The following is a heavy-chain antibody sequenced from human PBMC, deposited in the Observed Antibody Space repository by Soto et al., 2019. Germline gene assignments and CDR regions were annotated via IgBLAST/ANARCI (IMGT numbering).Heavy chain of an antibody. CDR2: MYNTGST. D-gene: IGHD3-22*01. CDR1: GGSISGYY. CDR3: ARSMHYSDGSNYSPFDY. J-gene: IGHJ4*02. V-gene: IGHV4-59*01. Sequence: PSETLSLTCTVSGGSISGYYWSWIRQPPGKGLEWIGYMYNTGSTVYNPSFKSRVTISVDTSKNQFSLKLSSVTAADTAVYYCARSMHYSDGSNYSPFDYWGQGTLVTVSS.